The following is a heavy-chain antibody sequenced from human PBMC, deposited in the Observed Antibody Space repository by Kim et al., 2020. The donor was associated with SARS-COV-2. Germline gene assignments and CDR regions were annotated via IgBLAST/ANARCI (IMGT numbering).Heavy chain of an antibody. CDR3: ARQGDSSGWYPLDYYYYYGMDV. CDR2: IDPSDSYT. D-gene: IGHD6-19*01. V-gene: IGHV5-10-1*01. J-gene: IGHJ6*02. Sequence: GESLKISCKGCGYSFTSYWISWVRQMPGKGLEWMGRIDPSDSYTNYSPSFQGHVTISADKSISTAYLQWSSLKASDTAMYYCARQGDSSGWYPLDYYYYYGMDVWGQGTTVTVSS. CDR1: GYSFTSYW.